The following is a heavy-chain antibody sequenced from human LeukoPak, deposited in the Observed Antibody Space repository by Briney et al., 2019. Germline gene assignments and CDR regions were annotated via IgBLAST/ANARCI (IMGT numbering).Heavy chain of an antibody. Sequence: GASVKVSCKASGYTFTSYDINWVRQAPGQGLERMGWMNPNNGNTGYAQKFQGRVTITRNASISTAYMELSSLRSEDTAVYYCAREVYYDSSGYYNWGQGTLVTVSS. V-gene: IGHV1-8*03. J-gene: IGHJ4*02. CDR1: GYTFTSYD. CDR2: MNPNNGNT. D-gene: IGHD3-22*01. CDR3: AREVYYDSSGYYN.